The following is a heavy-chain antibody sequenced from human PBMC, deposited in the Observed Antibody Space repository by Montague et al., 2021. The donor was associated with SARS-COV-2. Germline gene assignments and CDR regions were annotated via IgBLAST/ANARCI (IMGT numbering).Heavy chain of an antibody. CDR1: GGSISSSY. V-gene: IGHV4-59*08. Sequence: SETRSLTCTVSGGSISSSYWTWIRQPPGKGLEWIGYIYYSGSTSYNPSLKSHVTMSVDTSKNQFSLKLSSVTAADTAVYYCARSSGSYSTFDFWGQGTLVTVSS. D-gene: IGHD3-10*01. J-gene: IGHJ4*02. CDR3: ARSSGSYSTFDF. CDR2: IYYSGST.